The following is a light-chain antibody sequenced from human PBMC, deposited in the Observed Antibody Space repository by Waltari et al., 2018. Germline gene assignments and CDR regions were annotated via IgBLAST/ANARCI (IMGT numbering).Light chain of an antibody. V-gene: IGLV3-1*01. Sequence: SYELTQPPSVSVSPGQTASITCPGDKLGDKYACWYQQKPGQSPVLVIYQDTKRPSGIPERFSGSNSGSTATLTISGTQAMDEADYYCQAWDSSLDVVFGGGTKLTVL. CDR3: QAWDSSLDVV. CDR2: QDT. J-gene: IGLJ2*01. CDR1: KLGDKY.